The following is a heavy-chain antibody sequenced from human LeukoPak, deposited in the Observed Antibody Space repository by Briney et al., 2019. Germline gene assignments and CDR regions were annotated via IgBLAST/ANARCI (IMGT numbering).Heavy chain of an antibody. Sequence: PGGSLRLSCAASGFTVGSNYMSWVRQAPGKGLEWVAVIYSGGSTYYADSVKGRFTISRDNSKNTLYLQMNSRRAEDTAVYYCARGGQLQMGVKYWGQGTLVTVSS. CDR2: IYSGGST. CDR1: GFTVGSNY. V-gene: IGHV3-66*01. J-gene: IGHJ4*02. CDR3: ARGGQLQMGVKY. D-gene: IGHD3-16*01.